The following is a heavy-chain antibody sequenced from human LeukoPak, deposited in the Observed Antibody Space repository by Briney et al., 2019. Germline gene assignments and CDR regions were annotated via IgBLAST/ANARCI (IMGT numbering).Heavy chain of an antibody. D-gene: IGHD6-19*01. CDR2: IYYSGST. Sequence: SETLSLTCTVSGGSISSYYWSWIRQPPGKGLEWNGYIYYSGSTNYNPSLKSRVTISVDTSKNQFSLKLSSVTAADTAVYYCARSYSSGWTPDNWFDPWGQGTLVTVSS. CDR3: ARSYSSGWTPDNWFDP. V-gene: IGHV4-59*08. J-gene: IGHJ5*02. CDR1: GGSISSYY.